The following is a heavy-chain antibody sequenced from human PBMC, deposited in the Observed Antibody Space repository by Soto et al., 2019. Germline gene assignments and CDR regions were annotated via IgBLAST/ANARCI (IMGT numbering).Heavy chain of an antibody. CDR2: ISGSGGST. V-gene: IGHV3-23*01. CDR1: GFTFSSYA. J-gene: IGHJ3*02. D-gene: IGHD6-19*01. Sequence: GGSLRLSCAASGFTFSSYAMSWVRQAPGKGLEWVSAISGSGGSTYYADSVKGRFTISRDNSKNTLYLQMNSLRAEDTAVYYCAKDRGVGSGYWRAVAGGPRSDAFDNWGQGTMVTVSS. CDR3: AKDRGVGSGYWRAVAGGPRSDAFDN.